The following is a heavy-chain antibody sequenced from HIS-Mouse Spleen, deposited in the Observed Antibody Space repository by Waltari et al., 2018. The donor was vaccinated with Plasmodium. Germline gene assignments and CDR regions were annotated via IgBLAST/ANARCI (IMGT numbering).Heavy chain of an antibody. J-gene: IGHJ2*01. CDR3: ASSWYWYFDL. D-gene: IGHD6-13*01. CDR2: IKQDGSEK. Sequence: EVQLAESGGGLVMPGGSLRIACAASGFPFGSHWMSWVRRAPGKGLEWVANIKQDGSEKYYVDSVKGRFTISRDNAKNSLYLQMNSLRAEDTAVYYCASSWYWYFDLWGRGTLVTVSS. V-gene: IGHV3-7*01. CDR1: GFPFGSHW.